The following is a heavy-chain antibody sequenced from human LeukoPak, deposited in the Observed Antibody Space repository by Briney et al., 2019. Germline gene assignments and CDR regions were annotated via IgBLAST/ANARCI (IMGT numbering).Heavy chain of an antibody. V-gene: IGHV1-8*03. J-gene: IGHJ4*02. D-gene: IGHD1-14*01. CDR1: EYTFTTYD. Sequence: ASVKVSCKASEYTFTTYDINWVRQAAGQGLEWMGWMNPNSGNTGYAQKFQGRVTITRNTSISTAYMKLSSLRSEDTAVYYCARGAGFAEPLPEYWGQGTLLTVSS. CDR3: ARGAGFAEPLPEY. CDR2: MNPNSGNT.